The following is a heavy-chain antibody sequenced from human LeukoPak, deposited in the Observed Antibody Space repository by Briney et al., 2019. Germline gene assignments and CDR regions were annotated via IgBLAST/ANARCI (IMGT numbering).Heavy chain of an antibody. Sequence: GGSLRLSCAASGFTVSSNYMSWVRQAPGKGLEWVANIKQDGSEKYYVDSVKGRFTISRDNAKNTLYLQMNSLRAEDTAVYYCARVGGYNSFFDYWGQGNLVTVSS. V-gene: IGHV3-7*01. CDR2: IKQDGSEK. J-gene: IGHJ4*02. D-gene: IGHD5-24*01. CDR1: GFTVSSNY. CDR3: ARVGGYNSFFDY.